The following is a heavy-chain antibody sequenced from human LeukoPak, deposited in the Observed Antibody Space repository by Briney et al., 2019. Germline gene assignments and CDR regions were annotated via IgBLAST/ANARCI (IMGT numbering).Heavy chain of an antibody. CDR1: GYTFTGYY. D-gene: IGHD3-3*01. Sequence: ASVKASCKASGYTFTGYYMHWVRQAPGQGLEWMGWISPNSGGTNYAQKFQGRVTMTRDTSISTAYMELSRLRSDDTAVYYCARDYDFWSGNNWFDPWGQGTLVTVSS. CDR2: ISPNSGGT. V-gene: IGHV1-2*02. CDR3: ARDYDFWSGNNWFDP. J-gene: IGHJ5*02.